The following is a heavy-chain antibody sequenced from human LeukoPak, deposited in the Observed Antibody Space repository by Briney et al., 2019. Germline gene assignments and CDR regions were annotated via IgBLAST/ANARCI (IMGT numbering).Heavy chain of an antibody. CDR2: ISVSSRNVI. J-gene: IGHJ3*01. D-gene: IGHD3-16*01. CDR3: ARDFGPRLYAFDV. CDR1: GFTFSSYG. V-gene: IGHV3-48*04. Sequence: QSGGSLRLSCAASGFTFSSYGMQWVRQAPGKGLEWLSYISVSSRNVIDYADSVKGRFTISRDDAKNSLYLQMNSLRAEDTAVYFCARDFGPRLYAFDVWGQGTMVTVSS.